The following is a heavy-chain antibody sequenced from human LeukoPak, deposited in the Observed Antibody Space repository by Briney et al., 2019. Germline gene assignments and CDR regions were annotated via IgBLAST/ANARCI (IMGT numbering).Heavy chain of an antibody. V-gene: IGHV4-59*01. CDR3: ARTPNRGGFDY. CDR2: IHCSGRT. CDR1: GGSISSYY. J-gene: IGHJ4*02. Sequence: SETLSLTCTVSGGSISSYYWSWIRQPPGKGLEWIAYIHCSGRTNYNPSLKSRVTISVDTSKNQFSLKVSSVTAADTAVYYCARTPNRGGFDYWGQGTLVTVSS. D-gene: IGHD3-10*01.